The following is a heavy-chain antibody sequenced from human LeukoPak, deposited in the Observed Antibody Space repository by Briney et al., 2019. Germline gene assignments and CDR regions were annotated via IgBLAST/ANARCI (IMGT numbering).Heavy chain of an antibody. CDR3: ARRSIAAAGAGYFQH. V-gene: IGHV4-61*02. CDR2: IYTSGST. Sequence: PSETLSLTCTVSGGSISSGGYYWSWIRQPAGKGLEWIGRIYTSGSTNYNPSLKSRVTMSVDTSKNQFSLKLSSVTAADTAVYYCARRSIAAAGAGYFQHWGQGTLVTVSS. D-gene: IGHD6-13*01. J-gene: IGHJ1*01. CDR1: GGSISSGGYY.